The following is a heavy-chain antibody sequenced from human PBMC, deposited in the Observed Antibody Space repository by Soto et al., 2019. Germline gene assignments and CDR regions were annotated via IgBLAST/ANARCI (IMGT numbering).Heavy chain of an antibody. CDR2: ISSSSSSM. J-gene: IGHJ6*02. Sequence: GGSLRLSCAASGFSFSAYRMNWVRQAPGKGLEWVSYISSSSSSMYYAGSVKGRFTISRDNAQNALFLQMNSLTDEDTAVYYCARDWTYCSGGSCYYGMDVWGQGTTVTVYS. CDR3: ARDWTYCSGGSCYYGMDV. CDR1: GFSFSAYR. V-gene: IGHV3-48*02. D-gene: IGHD2-15*01.